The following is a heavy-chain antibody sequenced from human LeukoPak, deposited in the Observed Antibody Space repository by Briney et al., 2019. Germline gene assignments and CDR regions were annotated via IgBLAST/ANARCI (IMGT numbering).Heavy chain of an antibody. CDR2: IYYSGST. CDR1: GFTFSSHS. V-gene: IGHV4-59*05. D-gene: IGHD6-13*01. J-gene: IGHJ4*02. Sequence: GSLRLSCAASGFTFSSHSMSWVRQPPGEGLEWIGSIYYSGSTYYNPSLKSRVTISVDTSKNQFSLKLSSVTAADTAVYYCVVAAAGLSAFDYWGQGTLVTVSS. CDR3: VVAAAGLSAFDY.